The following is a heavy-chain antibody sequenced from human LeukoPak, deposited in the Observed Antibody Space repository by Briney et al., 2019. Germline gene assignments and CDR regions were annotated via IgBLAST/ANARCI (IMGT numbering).Heavy chain of an antibody. J-gene: IGHJ4*02. CDR2: ISWNSGSI. Sequence: GGSLRLSCAASGFTFDDYAMPWVRQAPGKGLEWVSGISWNSGSIGYADSVKGRFTISRDNAKNSLYLQMNSLRAEDTALYYCAKDRDSSSWYPDFDYWGQGTLVTVSS. D-gene: IGHD6-13*01. V-gene: IGHV3-9*01. CDR3: AKDRDSSSWYPDFDY. CDR1: GFTFDDYA.